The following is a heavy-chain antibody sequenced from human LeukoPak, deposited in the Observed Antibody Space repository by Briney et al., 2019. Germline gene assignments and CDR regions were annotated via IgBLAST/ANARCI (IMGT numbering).Heavy chain of an antibody. Sequence: PGGSLRLSCAASGFTFSSYSMNWVRQAPGKGLEWVSSISSSSSYIYYADSVKGRFTISRDNAKNSLYLQMNSLRAEDTAVYYCARGYCSSTSCYVYLDYWGQGTLVTVSS. CDR2: ISSSSSYI. CDR1: GFTFSSYS. D-gene: IGHD2-2*01. V-gene: IGHV3-21*01. J-gene: IGHJ4*02. CDR3: ARGYCSSTSCYVYLDY.